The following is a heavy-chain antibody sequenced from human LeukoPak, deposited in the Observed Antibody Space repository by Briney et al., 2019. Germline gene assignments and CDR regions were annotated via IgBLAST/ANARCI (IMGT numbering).Heavy chain of an antibody. CDR2: IYYSGST. J-gene: IGHJ4*02. CDR1: GGSISSYY. V-gene: IGHV4-59*01. Sequence: SETLSLTCTVSGGSISSYYWSWIRQPPGKGLEWIGYIYYSGSTNYNPSLESRVTISVDTSKNQFSLKLSSVTAADTAVYYCARDKYSSSAFDYWGQGTLVTVSS. CDR3: ARDKYSSSAFDY. D-gene: IGHD6-13*01.